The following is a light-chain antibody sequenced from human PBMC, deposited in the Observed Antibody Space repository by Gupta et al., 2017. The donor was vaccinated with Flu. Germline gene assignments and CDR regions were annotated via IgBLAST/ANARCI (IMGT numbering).Light chain of an antibody. V-gene: IGLV2-14*01. CDR2: GVT. CDR3: SSYTTSSTYVV. CDR1: SSDVGGYNY. J-gene: IGLJ2*01. Sequence: QSALTQPASVSGSPGPSITISCTGTSSDVGGYNYVSWYQQHPDKAPKLVIYGVTNRPSGVSSRFSGSQSGNTASLTISGLQAEDEADYYCSSYTTSSTYVVFGGGTKLTVL.